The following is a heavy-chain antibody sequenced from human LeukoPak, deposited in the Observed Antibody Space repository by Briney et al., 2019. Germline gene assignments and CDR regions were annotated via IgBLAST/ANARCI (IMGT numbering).Heavy chain of an antibody. V-gene: IGHV4-59*01. CDR3: AGGTYYYFDY. Sequence: SETLSLTCTVSGGSISSYYWSWIRQPPGKGVEWIGYVYYSGSAHYNPSLKSRVTISIDTSKNQFSLKVSSVTAADTAIYYCAGGTYYYFDYWGQGTLVTVSS. D-gene: IGHD1-26*01. J-gene: IGHJ4*02. CDR1: GGSISSYY. CDR2: VYYSGSA.